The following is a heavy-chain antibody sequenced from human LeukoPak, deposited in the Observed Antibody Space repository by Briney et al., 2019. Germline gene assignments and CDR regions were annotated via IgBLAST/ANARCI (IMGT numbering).Heavy chain of an antibody. D-gene: IGHD1-1*01. CDR3: TITTGTTLGLMDY. V-gene: IGHV4-34*01. J-gene: IGHJ4*02. CDR2: INHSGST. CDR1: GGSFSGYY. Sequence: NPSETLSLTCAVYGGSFSGYYWRWIRQPPGKGLEWIGEINHSGSTNYNPSLKSRVTISVDTSKNQLSLKMSSVTAADTAVYYCTITTGTTLGLMDYWGQGTLVTVS.